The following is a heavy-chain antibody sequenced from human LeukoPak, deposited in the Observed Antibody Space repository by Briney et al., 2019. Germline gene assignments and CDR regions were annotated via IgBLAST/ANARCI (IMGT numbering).Heavy chain of an antibody. J-gene: IGHJ6*02. CDR1: GGSISSGGYF. Sequence: SETLSLTCTVSGGSISSGGYFWSWIRQPAGKGLEWIGRFYASGSTNYNPSLQSRVTISVDKSKNQFSLKLSSVTAADTAVYYCARYALDWLSKYYGMDVWGQGTTVTVSS. CDR3: ARYALDWLSKYYGMDV. D-gene: IGHD3-9*01. CDR2: FYASGST. V-gene: IGHV4-61*02.